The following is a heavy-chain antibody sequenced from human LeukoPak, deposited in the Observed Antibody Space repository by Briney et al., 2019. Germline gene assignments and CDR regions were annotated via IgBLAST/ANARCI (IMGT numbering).Heavy chain of an antibody. CDR2: IWYDGSNK. Sequence: GRSLRLSCAASGFTFSSYGMHWVRQAPAKGLEWVAVIWYDGSNKYYADSVKGRFTISRDNSKNTLYLQMNSLRAEDTAVYYCARERGKGYFAYWGQGTLVTVSS. V-gene: IGHV3-33*01. J-gene: IGHJ4*02. CDR1: GFTFSSYG. CDR3: ARERGKGYFAY.